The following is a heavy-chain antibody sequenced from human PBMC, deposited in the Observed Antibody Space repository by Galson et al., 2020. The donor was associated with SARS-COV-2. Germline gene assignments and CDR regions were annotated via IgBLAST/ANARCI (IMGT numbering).Heavy chain of an antibody. D-gene: IGHD3-9*01. CDR3: AKGDSDILTGFEAS. J-gene: IGHJ5*01. CDR1: GFTFSSYA. CDR2: ISKSVGVT. Sequence: GESLKISCAASGFTFSSYAMSWVRQAPGKGLEWVSGISKSVGVTYFADSVKGRFTISRDNSKNTLYLQMNSLRAEDTAVYYCAKGDSDILTGFEASWGQGTLVTVSS. V-gene: IGHV3-23*01.